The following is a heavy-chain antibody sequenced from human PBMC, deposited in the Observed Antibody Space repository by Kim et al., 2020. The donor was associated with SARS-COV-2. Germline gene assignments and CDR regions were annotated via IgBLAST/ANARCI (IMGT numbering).Heavy chain of an antibody. CDR3: ARDLGQLHDY. D-gene: IGHD6-6*01. Sequence: ANSAPKCKGRVEMTADESTSTAYMELSSLRSEDTAVYYCARDLGQLHDYWGQGTLVTVSS. J-gene: IGHJ4*02. CDR2: A. V-gene: IGHV1-69*01.